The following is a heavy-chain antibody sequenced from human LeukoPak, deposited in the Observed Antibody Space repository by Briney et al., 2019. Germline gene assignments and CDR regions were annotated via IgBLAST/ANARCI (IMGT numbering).Heavy chain of an antibody. CDR3: ASSHDYYDTSGYNTIDY. CDR2: IYYTGST. J-gene: IGHJ4*02. V-gene: IGHV4-39*07. D-gene: IGHD3-22*01. CDR1: GGSISSSSYY. Sequence: SETLSLTCTVSGGSISSSSYYWGWIRQPPGKGLEWIGSIYYTGSTYYNPSLKSRVTISVDTSKNQFSVNLSSVTAADTAVYYCASSHDYYDTSGYNTIDYWGQGTLVTVSS.